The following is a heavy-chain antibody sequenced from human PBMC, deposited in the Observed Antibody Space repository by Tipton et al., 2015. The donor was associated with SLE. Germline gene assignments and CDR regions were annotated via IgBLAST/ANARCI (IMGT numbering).Heavy chain of an antibody. CDR3: GRDRGGGYFDY. V-gene: IGHV4-59*01. J-gene: IGHJ4*02. D-gene: IGHD2-15*01. CDR2: IYYSGST. CDR1: GGSISSYY. Sequence: TLSLTCAVSGGSISSYYWSWIRQPPGKGLEWIGYIYYSGSTNYNPSLKSRVTISVDTSKNQFSLKLSSVTAADTAVYYCGRDRGGGYFDYWGQGTLVTVSS.